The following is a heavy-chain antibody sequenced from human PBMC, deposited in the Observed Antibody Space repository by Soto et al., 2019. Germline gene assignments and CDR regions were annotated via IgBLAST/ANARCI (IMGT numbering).Heavy chain of an antibody. CDR1: GGSISSYY. D-gene: IGHD2-2*02. CDR2: IYTSGST. V-gene: IGHV4-4*07. CDR3: AREGCSSTSCYTGTIFGVVRYYYGMDV. Sequence: SETLSLTCTVSGGSISSYYWSWIRQPAGKGLEWIGRIYTSGSTNYNPSLKSRVTMSVDTSKSQFSLKLSSVTAADTAVYYCAREGCSSTSCYTGTIFGVVRYYYGMDVWGQGTTVTVSS. J-gene: IGHJ6*02.